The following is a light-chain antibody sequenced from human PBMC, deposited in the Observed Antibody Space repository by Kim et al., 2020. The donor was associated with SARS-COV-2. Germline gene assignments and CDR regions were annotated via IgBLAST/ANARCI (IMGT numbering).Light chain of an antibody. V-gene: IGKV1-5*03. J-gene: IGKJ4*01. CDR1: ESSNRW. CDR3: QQYFSFPLT. Sequence: ASVGDRVTITCRASESSNRWLAWYQQKPGKAPKLLIYEASTLESGVPSRFGGSGSGTEFTLAISSLQPDDVATYYCQQYFSFPLTFGGGTKVDIK. CDR2: EAS.